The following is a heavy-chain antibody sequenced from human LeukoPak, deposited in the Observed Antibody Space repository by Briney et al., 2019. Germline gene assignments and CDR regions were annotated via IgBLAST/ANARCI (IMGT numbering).Heavy chain of an antibody. CDR3: ASVYYYGSGSYYNPNAFDI. D-gene: IGHD3-10*01. Sequence: GESLKISCKGSGYSFTSYWIGWVRQMPGKGLEWMGIIYPGDSDTRYSPSFQGQVTISADKSISTAYLQWSSLKASDTAMYYCASVYYYGSGSYYNPNAFDIWGQGTMVTVSS. J-gene: IGHJ3*02. V-gene: IGHV5-51*01. CDR2: IYPGDSDT. CDR1: GYSFTSYW.